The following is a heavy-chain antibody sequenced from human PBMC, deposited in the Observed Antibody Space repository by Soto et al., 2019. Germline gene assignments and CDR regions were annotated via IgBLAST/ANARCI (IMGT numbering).Heavy chain of an antibody. V-gene: IGHV4-30-2*01. CDR2: IYYGST. J-gene: IGHJ3*02. CDR3: ARTTDI. D-gene: IGHD1-1*01. CDR1: GGSISSGGYS. Sequence: SETLSLTCAVSGGSISSGGYSWSWIRQPPGKGLEWIGYIYYGSTYYNPSLKSRVTISVDRSKNQFSLKLSSVTDADTAVYYCARTTDIWGQGTMVTVSS.